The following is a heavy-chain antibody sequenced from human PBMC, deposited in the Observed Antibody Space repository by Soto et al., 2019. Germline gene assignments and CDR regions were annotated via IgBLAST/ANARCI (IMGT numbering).Heavy chain of an antibody. CDR3: ARATYDSSTYYLDY. CDR2: IYYTGNT. J-gene: IGHJ4*02. D-gene: IGHD3-22*01. Sequence: QVQLQESGPGLVKPSQTLSLTCTVSGASISGGDYYWTWIRQPPGKGLEWIGSIYYTGNTYSNPSLASRLSISLDPSNNQFALTLTSVTAPDTAIYYCARATYDSSTYYLDYWGQGTLVTVSS. V-gene: IGHV4-30-4*01. CDR1: GASISGGDYY.